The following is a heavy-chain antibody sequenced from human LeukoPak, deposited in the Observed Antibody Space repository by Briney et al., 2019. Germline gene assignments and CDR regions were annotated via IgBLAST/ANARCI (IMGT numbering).Heavy chain of an antibody. V-gene: IGHV3-23*01. Sequence: GGSLRLSCAASGFTLSSYAMSWVRQAPGKGLEWVSAISGSGGSTYYADSVKGRFTISRDNSKNTLYLQMNSLRAEDTAVYYCAKYRITMIVVGGAFDIWGQGTMVTVSS. CDR3: AKYRITMIVVGGAFDI. CDR2: ISGSGGST. CDR1: GFTLSSYA. J-gene: IGHJ3*02. D-gene: IGHD3-22*01.